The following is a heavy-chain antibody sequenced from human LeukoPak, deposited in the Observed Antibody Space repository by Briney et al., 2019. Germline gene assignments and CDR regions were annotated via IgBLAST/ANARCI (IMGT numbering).Heavy chain of an antibody. CDR2: IYTSGST. V-gene: IGHV4-4*09. CDR3: ARQSGDFWSGYYLDY. J-gene: IGHJ4*02. D-gene: IGHD3-3*01. CDR1: GGSISSYY. Sequence: SETLSLTCTVSGGSISSYYWSWIRQPPGKGLEWIGYIYTSGSTNYNPSLKGRVTISVDTSKNQFSLKLSSVTAADTAVYYCARQSGDFWSGYYLDYWGQGTLVTVSS.